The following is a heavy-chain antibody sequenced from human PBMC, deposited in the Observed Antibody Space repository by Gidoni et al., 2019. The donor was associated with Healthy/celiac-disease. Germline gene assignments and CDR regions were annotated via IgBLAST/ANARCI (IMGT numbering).Heavy chain of an antibody. D-gene: IGHD5-18*01. J-gene: IGHJ4*02. Sequence: EVQLLESGGGLVQPGGSLRLSCAASGFTFSSYAMSWVLQAPGKGLEWVSAISGSGGSTYYADSVKGRFTISRDNSKNTLYLQMNSLRAEDTAVYYCADRTSRGYSSYWGQGTLVTVSS. CDR3: ADRTSRGYSSY. V-gene: IGHV3-23*01. CDR2: ISGSGGST. CDR1: GFTFSSYA.